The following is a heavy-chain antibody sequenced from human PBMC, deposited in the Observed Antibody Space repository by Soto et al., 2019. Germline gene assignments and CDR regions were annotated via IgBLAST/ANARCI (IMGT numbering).Heavy chain of an antibody. Sequence: QVQLQESGPGLVKPSQTLSLTCAVSGGSIRSGDYYWSWIRQPPGKGLEWIGYIHYSGTTYCNPSLRSRITISVDTSKNQFSLSLSSVTSADTAVYYCARGITLFGVAVRKLCYFDYWGHGTLVTVSS. D-gene: IGHD3-3*01. V-gene: IGHV4-30-4*01. CDR2: IHYSGTT. J-gene: IGHJ4*01. CDR1: GGSIRSGDYY. CDR3: ARGITLFGVAVRKLCYFDY.